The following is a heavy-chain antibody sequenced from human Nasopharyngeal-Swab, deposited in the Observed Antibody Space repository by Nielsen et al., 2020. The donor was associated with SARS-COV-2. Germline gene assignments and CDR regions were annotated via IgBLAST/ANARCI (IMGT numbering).Heavy chain of an antibody. Sequence: SETLSLTYTVSGGSISSGSYYWSWIRQPAGKGLEWIGRIYTSGSTNYNPSLKSRVTMSVDTSKNQFSLKLSSVTAADTAVYYCARTRMKTYCGGDCYSTDFDLWGRGTLVTVSS. CDR2: IYTSGST. CDR3: ARTRMKTYCGGDCYSTDFDL. D-gene: IGHD2-21*01. V-gene: IGHV4-61*02. J-gene: IGHJ2*01. CDR1: GGSISSGSYY.